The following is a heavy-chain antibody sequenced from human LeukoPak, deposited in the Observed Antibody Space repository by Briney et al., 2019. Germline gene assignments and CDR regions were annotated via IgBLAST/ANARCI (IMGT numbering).Heavy chain of an antibody. D-gene: IGHD3-10*01. CDR1: GYTFTGYY. Sequence: EASVMVSCKASGYTFTGYYMHWVRQAPGQGLEWMGWINPNSGGTNYAQKFQGRVTMTRDTSISTAYMELSRLRSDDTAVYYCARDGSSGSYYRLSNWFDPWGQGTLVTVSS. V-gene: IGHV1-2*02. CDR2: INPNSGGT. J-gene: IGHJ5*02. CDR3: ARDGSSGSYYRLSNWFDP.